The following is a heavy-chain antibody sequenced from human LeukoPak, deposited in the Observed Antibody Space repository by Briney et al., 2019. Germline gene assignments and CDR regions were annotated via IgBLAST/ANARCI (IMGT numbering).Heavy chain of an antibody. CDR3: ASRIPYDSSSY. Sequence: GGSLRLSCAASGFTFSSYWMHWVRHAPGKGLVWVSRISSDGSSTDYADSVKGRFTISRDNAKNTLYLQMNSLRAEDTAVYYCASRIPYDSSSYWGQGTLVTVSS. CDR1: GFTFSSYW. D-gene: IGHD3-22*01. CDR2: ISSDGSST. J-gene: IGHJ4*02. V-gene: IGHV3-74*01.